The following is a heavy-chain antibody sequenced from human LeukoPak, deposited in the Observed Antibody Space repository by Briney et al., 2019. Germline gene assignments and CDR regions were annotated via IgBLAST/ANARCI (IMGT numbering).Heavy chain of an antibody. CDR2: ISAYNGNT. Sequence: ASVKVSCKASGYTFTSYGISWVRQAPGQGLEWMGRISAYNGNTNYAQKLQGRVTMTTDTSTSTAYMELRSLRSDDTAVYYCARTLGELLSHEEDYWGQGTLVTVSS. CDR1: GYTFTSYG. D-gene: IGHD3-10*01. CDR3: ARTLGELLSHEEDY. J-gene: IGHJ4*02. V-gene: IGHV1-18*01.